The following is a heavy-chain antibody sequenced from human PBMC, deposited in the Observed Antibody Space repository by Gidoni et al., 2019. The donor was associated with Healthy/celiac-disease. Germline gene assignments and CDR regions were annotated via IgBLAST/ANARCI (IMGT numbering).Heavy chain of an antibody. D-gene: IGHD5-12*01. CDR2: ISWNSGSI. CDR3: AKDSGGYDPRGDYYYMDV. J-gene: IGHJ6*03. Sequence: EVQLVESGGGLVQPGRSLRLSCAASGFTFDAYAMHWVRQAPGKGLEWVSGISWNSGSIGYADSVKGRFTISRDNAKNSLYLQMNSLRAEDTALYYCAKDSGGYDPRGDYYYMDVWGKGTTVTVSS. CDR1: GFTFDAYA. V-gene: IGHV3-9*01.